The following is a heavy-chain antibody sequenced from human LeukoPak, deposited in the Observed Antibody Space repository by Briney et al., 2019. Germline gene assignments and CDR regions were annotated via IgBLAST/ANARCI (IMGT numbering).Heavy chain of an antibody. V-gene: IGHV3-7*01. CDR2: IKKDGSEK. D-gene: IGHD6-13*01. CDR3: ARGAWYGIS. CDR1: GFTFSDYW. J-gene: IGHJ5*02. Sequence: GGSLRLSCAASGFTFSDYWMTWVRQAPGKGLERLATIKKDGSEKYYVDSVKGRFTISRDNAKSSLDLQMNSLRAEDTAVYYCARGAWYGISWGQGTLVTVSS.